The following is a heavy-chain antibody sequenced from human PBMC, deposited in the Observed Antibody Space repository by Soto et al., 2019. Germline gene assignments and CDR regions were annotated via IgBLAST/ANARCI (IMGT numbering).Heavy chain of an antibody. J-gene: IGHJ4*02. CDR1: GFTFSSYG. V-gene: IGHV3-30*18. Sequence: GGSLRLSCAASGFTFSSYGMHWVRQAPGKGLEWVAVISYDGSNKYYADSVKGRFTISRDNSKNTLYLQMNSLRAEDTAVYYCAKNPAPWGQGTLVTVSS. CDR2: ISYDGSNK. D-gene: IGHD2-2*01. CDR3: AKNPAP.